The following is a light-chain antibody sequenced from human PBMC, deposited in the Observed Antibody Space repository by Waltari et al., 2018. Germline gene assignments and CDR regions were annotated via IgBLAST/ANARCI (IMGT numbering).Light chain of an antibody. J-gene: IGLJ2*01. V-gene: IGLV2-14*03. CDR2: DVS. Sequence: QSALTQPASVSGSPGQSITISSTGSSNDVGGYDSVPWYQQHPGKAPKLIIYDVSDRPSGVSNRFSGSKSGNTASLTISGLQAEDEAGYYCSSYRDSSTRIFGGGTKLTVL. CDR3: SSYRDSSTRI. CDR1: SNDVGGYDS.